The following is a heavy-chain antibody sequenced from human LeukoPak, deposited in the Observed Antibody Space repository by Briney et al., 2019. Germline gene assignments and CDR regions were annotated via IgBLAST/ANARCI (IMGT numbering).Heavy chain of an antibody. V-gene: IGHV3-23*01. CDR2: IGGGGGIT. CDR1: AFTFSRSA. CDR3: AKGPNFGSWRAVDY. J-gene: IGHJ4*02. Sequence: PGGSLRLSCAASAFTFSRSAMSWVRQATGKGLEWVSVIGGGGGITNYADSVKGRFTISRDNSNNTLSLQMNSLRVEDTAVYYCAKGPNFGSWRAVDYWSQGRLVTVSS. D-gene: IGHD3-10*01.